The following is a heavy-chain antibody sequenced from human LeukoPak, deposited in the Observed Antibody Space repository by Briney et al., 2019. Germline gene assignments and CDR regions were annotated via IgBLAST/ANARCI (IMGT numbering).Heavy chain of an antibody. CDR1: GYGFTSYW. V-gene: IGHV5-10-1*01. J-gene: IGHJ5*02. Sequence: PGESLKISCKGSGYGFTSYWISWVRQMPGKGLEWMGRMDPSDSYTNYSPSFQGHVTISADKSISTAYLQWSSLKASDTAMYYCARATPYSSSWPDGFDPWGQGTLVTVSA. CDR3: ARATPYSSSWPDGFDP. CDR2: MDPSDSYT. D-gene: IGHD6-13*01.